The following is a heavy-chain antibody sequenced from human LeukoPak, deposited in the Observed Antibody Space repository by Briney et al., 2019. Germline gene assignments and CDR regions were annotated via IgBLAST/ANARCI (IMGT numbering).Heavy chain of an antibody. CDR3: TAGLRGDYAPSLAS. V-gene: IGHV3-15*01. D-gene: IGHD4-17*01. CDR2: FKSKTDGGTT. Sequence: GGSLRLSCAASGFTFSRAWMNWVRQAPGKGLEWVGRFKSKTDGGTTDYAAPVKGRFTISRDDSESTLYLQMNSLKTEDTALYYCTAGLRGDYAPSLASWGQGTLVTVSS. J-gene: IGHJ4*02. CDR1: GFTFSRAW.